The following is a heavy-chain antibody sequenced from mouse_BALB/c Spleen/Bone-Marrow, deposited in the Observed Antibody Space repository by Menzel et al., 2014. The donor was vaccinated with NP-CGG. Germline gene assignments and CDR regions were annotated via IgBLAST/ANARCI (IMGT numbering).Heavy chain of an antibody. J-gene: IGHJ4*01. Sequence: QVQLKHSGAELVRPGASVNLSCKASGYTFXNYWINWLKQRPGQGLEWIGNIYPSDTYTNYNPKFKDKATLTVDKSSTTAYMQLNSPTSEDSAVYYCTRYLYGNMDYWGQGTSVTVSS. CDR1: GYTFXNYW. CDR2: IYPSDTYT. CDR3: TRYLYGNMDY. V-gene: IGHV1-69*02. D-gene: IGHD2-10*02.